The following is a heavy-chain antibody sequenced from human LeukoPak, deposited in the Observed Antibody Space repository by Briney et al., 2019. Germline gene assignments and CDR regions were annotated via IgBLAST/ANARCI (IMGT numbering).Heavy chain of an antibody. J-gene: IGHJ5*02. D-gene: IGHD1-1*01. CDR2: IKSKRDGGTT. CDR1: GFSVNNAW. CDR3: IKIDGGTLYH. Sequence: GGSLTLSCAACGFSVNNAWMSWVRQAPGKGLDWVGRIKSKRDGGTTDYAAPVKGRFTIAGDDSRNTLNLQMNSLKTEDTAVYYCIKIDGGTLYHWGQGTLVTVSS. V-gene: IGHV3-15*01.